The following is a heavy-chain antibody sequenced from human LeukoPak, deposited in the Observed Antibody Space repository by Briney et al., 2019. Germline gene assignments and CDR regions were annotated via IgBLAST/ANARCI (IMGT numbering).Heavy chain of an antibody. J-gene: IGHJ3*02. CDR1: GGSFSGYY. Sequence: SETLSLTCAVYGGSFSGYYWSWIRQPPGKGLEWIGEINHSGSTNYNPSLKSRVTISVDTSKNQFSLNLRSVTAADTALYYCARDIAVLQGAFDIWGQGTMVTVSS. CDR2: INHSGST. D-gene: IGHD2-15*01. V-gene: IGHV4-34*01. CDR3: ARDIAVLQGAFDI.